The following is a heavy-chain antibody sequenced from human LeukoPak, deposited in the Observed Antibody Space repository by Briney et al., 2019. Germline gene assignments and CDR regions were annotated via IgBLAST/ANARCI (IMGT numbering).Heavy chain of an antibody. CDR2: IYHSGST. CDR1: GGSISSGGYS. J-gene: IGHJ5*02. D-gene: IGHD2-15*01. CDR3: ARDGRSGGTRAFDP. Sequence: PSETLSLTCAVSGGSISSGGYSWSWIRQPPGKGLEWIVYIYHSGSTCYNPSLKSRVTISVDRSKNQFSLKLSSVTAADTAVYYCARDGRSGGTRAFDPWGQGTLVTVSS. V-gene: IGHV4-30-2*01.